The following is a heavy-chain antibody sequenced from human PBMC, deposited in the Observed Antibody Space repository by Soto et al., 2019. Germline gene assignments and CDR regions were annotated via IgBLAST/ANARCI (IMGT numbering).Heavy chain of an antibody. D-gene: IGHD6-6*01. V-gene: IGHV3-7*03. CDR2: IEGDGSVT. CDR1: GFTFSNFW. J-gene: IGHJ6*02. CDR3: VIPTRSVRGMGV. Sequence: GGSLRLSCAASGFTFSNFWMSWARQAPGKGLELVAKIEGDGSVTQYVASVEGRFTISRDNAKYSLYLQMNSVRVEDTALYYCVIPTRSVRGMGVWGQGTTVTVSS.